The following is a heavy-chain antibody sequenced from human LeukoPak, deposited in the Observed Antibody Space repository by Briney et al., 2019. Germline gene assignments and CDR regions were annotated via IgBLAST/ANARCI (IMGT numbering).Heavy chain of an antibody. CDR1: GGTFSSYA. J-gene: IGHJ4*02. CDR2: IILIFGTA. Sequence: SVKVSCKASGGTFSSYAISWVRQAPGQGLEWMGGIILIFGTANYAQKFQGRVTITADESTSTAYMELSSLRSEDTAVYYCARGDCSSTSCYPNYWGQGTLVTVSS. CDR3: ARGDCSSTSCYPNY. V-gene: IGHV1-69*01. D-gene: IGHD2-2*01.